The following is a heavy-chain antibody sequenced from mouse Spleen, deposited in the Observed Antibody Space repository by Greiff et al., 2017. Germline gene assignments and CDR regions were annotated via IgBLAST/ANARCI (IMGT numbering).Heavy chain of an antibody. CDR3: ARATTVVDWYFDV. J-gene: IGHJ1*01. CDR2: IYPGGGYT. V-gene: IGHV1-63*01. CDR1: GYTFTNYW. D-gene: IGHD1-1*01. Sequence: QVQLQQSGAELVRPGTSVKISCKASGYTFTNYWLGWVKQRPGHGLEWIGDIYPGGGYTNYNEKFKGKATLTTDKSSSTAYMQLSRLTSEDSAVYFCARATTVVDWYFDVWGAGTTVTVSS.